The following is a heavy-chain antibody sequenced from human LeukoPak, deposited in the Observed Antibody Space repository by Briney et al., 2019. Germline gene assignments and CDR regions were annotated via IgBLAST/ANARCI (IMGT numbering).Heavy chain of an antibody. J-gene: IGHJ3*02. CDR2: ISRGGRTV. CDR1: GFTFSNYE. CDR3: AKDISVADAFDI. Sequence: GGSLRLPCAASGFTFSNYEMNWVRQAPGKGLDWVAYISRGGRTVDYADSVKGRFTISRDNAKNSLYLQMNSLRVEDTALYYCAKDISVADAFDIWGQGTMVTVSS. D-gene: IGHD2-15*01. V-gene: IGHV3-48*03.